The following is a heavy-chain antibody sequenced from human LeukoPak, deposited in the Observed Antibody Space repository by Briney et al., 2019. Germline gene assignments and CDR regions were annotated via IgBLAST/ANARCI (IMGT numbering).Heavy chain of an antibody. J-gene: IGHJ4*02. CDR1: GYTFTGYY. D-gene: IGHD3-16*01. V-gene: IGHV1-2*02. CDR2: INPNSGGT. Sequence: ASVKVSCKASGYTFTGYYIHWVRQAPGQGLEWMGWINPNSGGTNYAQKFQGRVTMTRDTSISTVYMELSRLRSDDTAVYYCARVGGEDPNSFDYWGQGTLVTVSS. CDR3: ARVGGEDPNSFDY.